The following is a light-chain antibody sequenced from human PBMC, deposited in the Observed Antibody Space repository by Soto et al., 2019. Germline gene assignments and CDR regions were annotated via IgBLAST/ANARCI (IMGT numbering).Light chain of an antibody. CDR2: WAS. Sequence: DIAMTQSPDSLAVSLGERATIHCKSSQSVLHTPINRNYLAWYQQKAGQPPKLLFYWASTRGSGVPDRFSASGSGTDFILTINPLQDEDVAVYHCQNYYRIPPTFGQGTKVEIK. V-gene: IGKV4-1*01. CDR1: QSVLHTPINRNY. J-gene: IGKJ1*01. CDR3: QNYYRIPPT.